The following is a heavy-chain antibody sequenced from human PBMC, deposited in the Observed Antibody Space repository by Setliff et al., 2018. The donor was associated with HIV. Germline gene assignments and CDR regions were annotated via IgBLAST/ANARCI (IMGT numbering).Heavy chain of an antibody. Sequence: PSETLSLTCTVSGGSTSSGSYYWTWIRQPAGKGLEWIGHIYTTGSTNYNPSLKSRVTIAIGASKKQFSLRLNSVTAADTAVYFCARGGVNYSSDWRPARYWYFDLWGRGTLVTV. D-gene: IGHD6-19*01. CDR3: ARGGVNYSSDWRPARYWYFDL. J-gene: IGHJ2*01. CDR1: GGSTSSGSYY. V-gene: IGHV4-61*09. CDR2: IYTTGST.